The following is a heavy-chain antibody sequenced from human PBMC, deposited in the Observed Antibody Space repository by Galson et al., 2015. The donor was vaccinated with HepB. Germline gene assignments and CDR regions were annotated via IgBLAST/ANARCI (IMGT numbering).Heavy chain of an antibody. D-gene: IGHD6-6*01. V-gene: IGHV3-13*01. CDR2: IGRGDDT. Sequence: SLRLSCAASGFTFRNYDMHWVRQATGKGLEWVSAIGRGDDTYYPGSVKGRFTISREDAKNSLYLQMSSLRAGDTAVYYCAREVEDSSSSGWYFDLWGRGTLVTVSS. CDR3: AREVEDSSSSGWYFDL. J-gene: IGHJ2*01. CDR1: GFTFRNYD.